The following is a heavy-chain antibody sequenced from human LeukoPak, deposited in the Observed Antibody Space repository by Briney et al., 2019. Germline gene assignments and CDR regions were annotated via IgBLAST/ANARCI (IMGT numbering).Heavy chain of an antibody. CDR2: IRYDGSNK. Sequence: PGGSLRLSCAASGFTFSSYAMNWVRQAPGKGLEWVAFIRYDGSNKYYADSVKGRFTISRDNSKNTLYLQMNSLRAEDTAVYYCAKDSIASDYYYGSGDFDYWGQGTLVTVSS. CDR3: AKDSIASDYYYGSGDFDY. V-gene: IGHV3-30*02. J-gene: IGHJ4*02. D-gene: IGHD3-10*01. CDR1: GFTFSSYA.